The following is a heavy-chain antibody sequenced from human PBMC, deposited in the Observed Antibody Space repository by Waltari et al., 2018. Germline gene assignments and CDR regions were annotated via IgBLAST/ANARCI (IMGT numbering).Heavy chain of an antibody. CDR1: GYSISNNYY. CDR3: ARGGYHPANFDF. V-gene: IGHV4-38-2*01. J-gene: IGHJ4*02. CDR2: IHHTGTT. Sequence: QMHLQESGPGLVKPSETLSLTCALSGYSISNNYYWAWIRQSPEKGLEWMGAIHHTGTTYNHPSLNSRITMSVDTPNNQFSLKLNSVTAADTAVYYCARGGYHPANFDFWGQGILVTVSS. D-gene: IGHD2-15*01.